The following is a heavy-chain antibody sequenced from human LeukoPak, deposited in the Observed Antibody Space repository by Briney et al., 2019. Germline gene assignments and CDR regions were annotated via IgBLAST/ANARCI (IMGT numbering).Heavy chain of an antibody. CDR2: ISYDGSNK. V-gene: IGHV3-30-3*01. CDR1: GFTFNSYA. J-gene: IGHJ4*02. D-gene: IGHD6-19*01. CDR3: ARDYGSGWSPSYYFDY. Sequence: GRSLRLSCAASGFTFNSYAMHWVRQAPGKGLEWVAVISYDGSNKYYADSVKGRFTISGDNSKNTLYLQMNSLRAEDTAVYYCARDYGSGWSPSYYFDYWGQGTLVTVSS.